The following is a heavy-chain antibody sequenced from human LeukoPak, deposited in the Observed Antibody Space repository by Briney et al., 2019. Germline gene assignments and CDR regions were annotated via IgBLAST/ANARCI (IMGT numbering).Heavy chain of an antibody. J-gene: IGHJ4*02. D-gene: IGHD4-23*01. Sequence: GGSLRLSCAVSGFTFTNAWLHWVRQAPGKGLEWVGHIKSKNEGATTNYAAPVKGRFTISRDNAKNSLYLQMNSLRDEDTAVYYCARLGFSTVGMDYWGQGTLVTVSS. V-gene: IGHV3-15*01. CDR3: ARLGFSTVGMDY. CDR1: GFTFTNAW. CDR2: IKSKNEGATT.